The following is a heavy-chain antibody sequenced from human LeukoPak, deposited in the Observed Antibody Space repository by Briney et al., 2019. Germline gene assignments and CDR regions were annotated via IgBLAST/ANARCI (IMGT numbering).Heavy chain of an antibody. V-gene: IGHV3-74*01. Sequence: GGSLRLSCVASGFTFSSYWMHWVRQDPRRGLVWVSRISGDGRNINYADSVRGRFTISRDNAKNTLYLQMNTLRVEDTAVYYCTRDLMDYDVSTGLHHYYMDVWGQGTTVTVSS. CDR1: GFTFSSYW. CDR3: TRDLMDYDVSTGLHHYYMDV. J-gene: IGHJ6*02. D-gene: IGHD3-9*01. CDR2: ISGDGRNI.